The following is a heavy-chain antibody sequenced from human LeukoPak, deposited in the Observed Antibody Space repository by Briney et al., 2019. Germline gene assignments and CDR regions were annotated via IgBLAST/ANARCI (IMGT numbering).Heavy chain of an antibody. CDR1: GFTLSSYA. V-gene: IGHV3-30-3*01. Sequence: GRSLRLSCAPSGFTLSSYAMHWGRQAPGKGLEWVAVIPYDGSNKYYADSVKGRFTISRDNSKITMYLQMTSLRSEDTAVHYCARDTPNCSAGSCYPTGDWFDPWGQGTLVTVSS. D-gene: IGHD2-15*01. CDR2: IPYDGSNK. CDR3: ARDTPNCSAGSCYPTGDWFDP. J-gene: IGHJ5*02.